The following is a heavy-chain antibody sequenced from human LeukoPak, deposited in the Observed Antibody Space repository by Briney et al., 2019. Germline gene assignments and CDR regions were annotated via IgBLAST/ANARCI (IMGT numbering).Heavy chain of an antibody. Sequence: ASVKVSCKASGYTFTSYDINWVRQATGQGLEWMGWMNPNSCNTGYAQKFQGRVTITRNTSISTAYMELSSLRSEDTAVYYCARRPFGDDPFDIWGQGTMVTVSS. D-gene: IGHD3-16*01. CDR3: ARRPFGDDPFDI. CDR2: MNPNSCNT. V-gene: IGHV1-8*03. J-gene: IGHJ3*02. CDR1: GYTFTSYD.